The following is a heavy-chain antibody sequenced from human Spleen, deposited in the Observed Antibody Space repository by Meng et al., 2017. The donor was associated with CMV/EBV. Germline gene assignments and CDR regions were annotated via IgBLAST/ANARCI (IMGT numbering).Heavy chain of an antibody. Sequence: ASVKVSCKASGYSFTSFYINWVRQAPGQGLEWVGLINPPYGSTTYATKFQGRVTMTRDTSTSTVYMELSSLTSEDTAVYYCARDSPRGIFTSYCFDNWGQGTLVTVSS. D-gene: IGHD1-26*01. CDR2: INPPYGST. V-gene: IGHV1-46*01. J-gene: IGHJ4*02. CDR3: ARDSPRGIFTSYCFDN. CDR1: GYSFTSFY.